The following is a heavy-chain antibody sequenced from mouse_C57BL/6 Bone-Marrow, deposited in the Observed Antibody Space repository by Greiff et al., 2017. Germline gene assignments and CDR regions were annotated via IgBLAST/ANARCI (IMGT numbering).Heavy chain of an antibody. J-gene: IGHJ3*01. D-gene: IGHD2-2*01. V-gene: IGHV1-82*01. CDR1: GYAFSSSW. CDR2: IYPGDGDT. Sequence: VQLQQSGPELVKPGASVKISCKASGYAFSSSWLNWVKQRPGKGLEWIGRIYPGDGDTNYNGMFKGKATLTADKSSSTAYMQLSSLTSEDSAVYFCARGGYDAWCAYWGQGTLVTVSA. CDR3: ARGGYDAWCAY.